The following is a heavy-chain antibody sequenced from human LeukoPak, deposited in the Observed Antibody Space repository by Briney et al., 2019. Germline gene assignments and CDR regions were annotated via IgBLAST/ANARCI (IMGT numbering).Heavy chain of an antibody. V-gene: IGHV1-2*02. D-gene: IGHD3-22*01. CDR2: INPNRGGT. CDR1: GYTFTGYY. J-gene: IGHJ4*02. CDR3: ARATEGGYHY. Sequence: ASVKVSCKASGYTFTGYYIYWVRQAPGQGLEYMGWINPNRGGTNSTQKFQGRVTMTRDTSISTAYMELSRLRSDDTAVYYCARATEGGYHYWGQGTPVTVSS.